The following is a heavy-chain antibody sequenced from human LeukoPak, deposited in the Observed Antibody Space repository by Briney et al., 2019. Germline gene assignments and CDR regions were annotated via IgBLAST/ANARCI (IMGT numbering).Heavy chain of an antibody. J-gene: IGHJ5*02. Sequence: GASVKVSCKASGGTFSSYAISWVRRAPGQGLEWMGGIIPIFGTANYAQKFQGRVTITADESTSTAYMELSSLRSEDTAVYYCAREFRLGYCSGGSCYSGNWFDPWGQGTLVTVSS. CDR1: GGTFSSYA. D-gene: IGHD2-15*01. CDR3: AREFRLGYCSGGSCYSGNWFDP. V-gene: IGHV1-69*13. CDR2: IIPIFGTA.